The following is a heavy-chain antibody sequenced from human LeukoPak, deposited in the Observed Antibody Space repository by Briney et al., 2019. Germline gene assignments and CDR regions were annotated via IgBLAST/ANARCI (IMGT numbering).Heavy chain of an antibody. CDR2: IYTSGST. CDR1: GGSISSYY. D-gene: IGHD6-6*01. V-gene: IGHV4-4*07. Sequence: SETLSLTCTVSGGSISSYYWSWIRQPAGKGLEWIGRIYTSGSTNYNPSLKSRVTMSVGTSKNQFSLKLSSVTAADTAVYYCARYSSSGDAFDISRQGTMVTVSS. CDR3: ARYSSSGDAFDI. J-gene: IGHJ3*02.